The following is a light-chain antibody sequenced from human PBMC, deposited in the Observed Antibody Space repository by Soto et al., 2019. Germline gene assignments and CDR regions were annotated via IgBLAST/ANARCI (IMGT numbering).Light chain of an antibody. CDR2: EDN. CDR3: QSYDDSINWV. CDR1: SGSIASNY. J-gene: IGLJ3*02. Sequence: NFMLTQPHSVSESPGKTVTISCTRSSGSIASNYVQWYQQRPGSSPTTVIYEDNQRPSGVPDRFSGSIARSSNSASLTISGLKTEDEGDYYCQSYDDSINWVFGGGTKLTVL. V-gene: IGLV6-57*01.